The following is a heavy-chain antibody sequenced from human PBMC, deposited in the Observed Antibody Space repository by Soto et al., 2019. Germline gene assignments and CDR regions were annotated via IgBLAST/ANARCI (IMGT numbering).Heavy chain of an antibody. CDR3: ARGYNNMAGYRCYMDV. D-gene: IGHD4-4*01. CDR1: GGSFSGYY. CDR2: INHSGSI. V-gene: IGHV4-34*01. J-gene: IGHJ6*03. Sequence: QVQLQQWGAGLLKPSETLSLTCAVYGGSFSGYYWSWIRQPPGEGLEWIGEINHSGSINYSPSLKSRVTISVDTSKNQFSLKVSSVAAADAAVYYCARGYNNMAGYRCYMDVWGKGTTVTVSS.